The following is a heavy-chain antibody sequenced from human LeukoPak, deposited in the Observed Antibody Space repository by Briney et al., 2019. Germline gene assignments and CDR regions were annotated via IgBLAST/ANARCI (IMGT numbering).Heavy chain of an antibody. V-gene: IGHV1-24*01. CDR3: AKRLGQEEATAHDAFDI. Sequence: ASVKVSCKVSGYTLTELSMHWVRQAPGKGLEWMGGFDPEDGETIYAQKFQGRVTMTEDTSTDTAYMELSSLRSEDTAVYYCAKRLGQEEATAHDAFDIWGQGTMVTVSS. CDR1: GYTLTELS. J-gene: IGHJ3*02. CDR2: FDPEDGET.